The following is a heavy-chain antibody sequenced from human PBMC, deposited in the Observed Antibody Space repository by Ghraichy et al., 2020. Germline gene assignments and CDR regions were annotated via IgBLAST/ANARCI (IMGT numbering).Heavy chain of an antibody. CDR1: GGSLSEYY. Sequence: SQTLSLTCAVYGGSLSEYYWSWIRQPPGKGLEWIGEITHYGSTRYNPSLKSRVTISVDTSKKQFSLKLTSVTAADTAVYYCARAERRSSVWEGHYWGQGTLVTVSS. V-gene: IGHV4-34*01. CDR2: ITHYGST. D-gene: IGHD6-19*01. J-gene: IGHJ4*02. CDR3: ARAERRSSVWEGHY.